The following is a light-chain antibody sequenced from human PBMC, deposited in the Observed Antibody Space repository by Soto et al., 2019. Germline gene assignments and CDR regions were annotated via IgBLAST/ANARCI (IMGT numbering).Light chain of an antibody. CDR2: WAS. CDR1: QSAFSSSTNKNF. J-gene: IGKJ4*01. CDR3: QQYYNGLLT. Sequence: DIVMTQSPDSLAVSLGERATINCKSSQSAFSSSTNKNFLSWYQQKPGQPPKLLIYWASTRQPGVPDRFSGCRCGTDSTLTISSLQAEYVPVYYCQQYYNGLLTFGGRTKVEI. V-gene: IGKV4-1*01.